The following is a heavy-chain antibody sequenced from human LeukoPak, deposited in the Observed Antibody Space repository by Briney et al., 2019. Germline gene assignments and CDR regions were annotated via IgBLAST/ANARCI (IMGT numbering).Heavy chain of an antibody. V-gene: IGHV3-74*01. CDR2: INGDGSRT. CDR3: ARGRGAFDI. Sequence: GGSLRLSCAASGFTFSTNWMHWVRQAPGKGLVWVSRINGDGSRTNYAASVKGRFTISRDNAKNTLYLQMNSLRAEDTAVYYCARGRGAFDIWGQGTMVTVSS. J-gene: IGHJ3*02. CDR1: GFTFSTNW.